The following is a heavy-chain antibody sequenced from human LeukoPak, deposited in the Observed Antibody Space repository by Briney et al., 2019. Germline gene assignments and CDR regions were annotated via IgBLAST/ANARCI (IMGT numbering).Heavy chain of an antibody. D-gene: IGHD6-13*01. J-gene: IGHJ4*02. CDR3: ARDSDSSWYWNY. CDR1: GDSVSSNSAA. V-gene: IGHV6-1*01. Sequence: SQTLSLTCAISGDSVSSNSAAWNWIRQSPSRGLEWLGRTYYRSKWYSEYAVSVKSRITINPDTSKNQFSLKLSSVTAADTAVYYCARDSDSSWYWNYWGQGTLVTVSS. CDR2: TYYRSKWYS.